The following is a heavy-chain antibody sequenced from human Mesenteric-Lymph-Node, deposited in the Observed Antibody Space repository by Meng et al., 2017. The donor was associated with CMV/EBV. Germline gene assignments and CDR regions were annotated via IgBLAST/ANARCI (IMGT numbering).Heavy chain of an antibody. CDR3: ARKGCSGANCYSDY. V-gene: IGHV3-7*01. D-gene: IGHD2-15*01. CDR1: GFTFSNYW. Sequence: GGSLRLSCAASGFTFSNYWMSWVRQAPGKGLEWVANIRQDGSEKYYVDSVRGRFTISRDNAKSSLYLQMNSLRAEDTALYYCARKGCSGANCYSDYWGQGTLVTVSS. J-gene: IGHJ4*02. CDR2: IRQDGSEK.